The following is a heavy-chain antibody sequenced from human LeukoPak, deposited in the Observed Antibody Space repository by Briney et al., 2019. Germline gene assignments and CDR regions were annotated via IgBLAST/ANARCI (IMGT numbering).Heavy chain of an antibody. V-gene: IGHV4-59*01. Sequence: PSETLSLTCTVSGGSISSYYWSWIRQPPGKGLEWIGYIYCSGSTNYNPSLKSRVTISVDTSKNQFSLKLSSVTAADTAVYYCASQRVYYDSSGYYYDAFDIWGQGTMVTVSS. J-gene: IGHJ3*02. CDR2: IYCSGST. CDR3: ASQRVYYDSSGYYYDAFDI. D-gene: IGHD3-22*01. CDR1: GGSISSYY.